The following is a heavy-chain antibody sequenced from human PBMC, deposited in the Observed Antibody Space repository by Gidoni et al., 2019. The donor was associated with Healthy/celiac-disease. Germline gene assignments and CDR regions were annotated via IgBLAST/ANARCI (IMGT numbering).Heavy chain of an antibody. V-gene: IGHV3-33*01. CDR3: ARHFYYGSGLYIDY. CDR1: GFTFSCYG. CDR2: IWYDGSNK. D-gene: IGHD3-10*01. Sequence: QVQLVESGGGVVQPGRSLRISCAASGFTFSCYGMHWVRQAPGKGLEWVAVIWYDGSNKYYADSVKGRFTISRDNSKNTLYLQMNSRRAEDTAVYYCARHFYYGSGLYIDYWGQGTLVTVS. J-gene: IGHJ4*02.